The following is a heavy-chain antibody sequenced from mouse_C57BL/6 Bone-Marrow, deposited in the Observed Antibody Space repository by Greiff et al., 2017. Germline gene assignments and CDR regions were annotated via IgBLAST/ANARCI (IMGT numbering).Heavy chain of an antibody. V-gene: IGHV1-82*01. Sequence: VQLQQSGPELVKPGASVKISCKASGYAFSSSWMNWVKQRPGKGLEWIGRIYPGDGDTNYNGKFKGKATLTADKSSSTAYMQLSSRTSEDSAVYFWAKTDKRLYSDFDYGAKAPLSQSPQ. CDR3: AKTDKRLYSDFDY. D-gene: IGHD1-1*01. CDR2: IYPGDGDT. CDR1: GYAFSSSW. J-gene: IGHJ2*01.